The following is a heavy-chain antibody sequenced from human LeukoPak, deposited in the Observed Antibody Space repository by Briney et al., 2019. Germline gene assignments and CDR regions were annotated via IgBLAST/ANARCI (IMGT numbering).Heavy chain of an antibody. D-gene: IGHD7-27*01. J-gene: IGHJ5*02. Sequence: PGGSLRLSCTASGLTFSTSGSNWVRQAPGKGLEWVSLISGDGGSTYYADSVKGRFTISRDNSKNSLYLQMNSLRTEDTALYYCAKDITGDRRDWFDPWGQGTLVTVSS. V-gene: IGHV3-43*02. CDR3: AKDITGDRRDWFDP. CDR1: GLTFSTSG. CDR2: ISGDGGST.